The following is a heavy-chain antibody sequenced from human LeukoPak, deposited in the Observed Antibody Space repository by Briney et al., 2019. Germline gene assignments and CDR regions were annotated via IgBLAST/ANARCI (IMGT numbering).Heavy chain of an antibody. D-gene: IGHD6-6*01. CDR3: ARDPYSSSTSLYNWFDP. CDR2: IYYSGST. CDR1: GGSFSGYY. Sequence: SETLSLTCAVYGGSFSGYYWSWIRQPPGKGLEWIGSIYYSGSTYYNPSLKSRVTISVDTSKNQFSLKLSSVTAADTAVYYCARDPYSSSTSLYNWFDPWGQGTLVTVSS. J-gene: IGHJ5*02. V-gene: IGHV4-34*01.